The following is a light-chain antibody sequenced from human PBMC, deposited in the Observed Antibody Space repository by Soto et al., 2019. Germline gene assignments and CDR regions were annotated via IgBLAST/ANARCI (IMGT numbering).Light chain of an antibody. V-gene: IGLV2-23*02. Sequence: QSALTQPASVSGSPGQSITISCSGTSSDVGNYNLVSWYQQHPGKAPKLIIYEDTKRPSGVSDRFSGSKSGNTASLTISGLQAEDEADYYCCSFAGSSAFGVVFGGGTKLTVL. CDR1: SSDVGNYNL. CDR2: EDT. J-gene: IGLJ2*01. CDR3: CSFAGSSAFGVV.